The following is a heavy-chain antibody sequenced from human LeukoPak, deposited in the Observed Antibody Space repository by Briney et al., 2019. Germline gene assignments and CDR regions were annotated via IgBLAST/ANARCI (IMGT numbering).Heavy chain of an antibody. CDR2: INSDGSST. CDR1: GFTFSSYW. Sequence: GGSLRLSCAASGFTFSSYWMHWVRQAPGKGLVWVSRINSDGSSTSYADSVKGRFTISRDNAKNTLYLQMNSLRAEDTAVDYSARREFYDSSGYPFDYWGQGTLVTVSS. V-gene: IGHV3-74*01. D-gene: IGHD3-22*01. J-gene: IGHJ4*02. CDR3: ARREFYDSSGYPFDY.